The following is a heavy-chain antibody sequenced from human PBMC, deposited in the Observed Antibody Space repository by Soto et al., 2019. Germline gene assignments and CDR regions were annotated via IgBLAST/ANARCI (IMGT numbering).Heavy chain of an antibody. D-gene: IGHD3-16*01. CDR3: AREGDDDGDY. CDR2: IYYSGST. Sequence: SETLSLTCTVSGGSISSYYWSWIRQPPGKGLEWIGYIYYSGSTNYNPSLKSRVTISVDTSKNQFSLKLSSVTAADAAVYYCAREGDDDGDYWGQVTLVTVS. J-gene: IGHJ4*02. CDR1: GGSISSYY. V-gene: IGHV4-59*01.